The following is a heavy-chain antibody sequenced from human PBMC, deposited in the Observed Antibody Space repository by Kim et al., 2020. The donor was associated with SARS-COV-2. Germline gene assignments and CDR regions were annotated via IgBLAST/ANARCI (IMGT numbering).Heavy chain of an antibody. CDR3: SRTQFSWNRGAFDI. J-gene: IGHJ3*02. Sequence: AQKFQGRGTMTRDTSISTAYMELSRLRSDDTAVYYCSRTQFSWNRGAFDIWGQGTMVTVSS. V-gene: IGHV1-2*02. D-gene: IGHD1-1*01.